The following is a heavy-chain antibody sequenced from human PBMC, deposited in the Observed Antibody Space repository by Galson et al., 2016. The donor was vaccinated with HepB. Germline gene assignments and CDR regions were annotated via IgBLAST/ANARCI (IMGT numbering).Heavy chain of an antibody. CDR3: ARISPLTIFGVVPYYYYYYMDV. J-gene: IGHJ6*03. V-gene: IGHV1-18*04. CDR2: VSGYNGNT. D-gene: IGHD3-3*01. CDR1: GYTFRSYG. Sequence: SVKVSCKVSGYTFRSYGISWVRQAPGQGLQWMGWVSGYNGNTNYAQKFQGRVTMTTDTSTNTAYMELRGLRFDDTAVYYCARISPLTIFGVVPYYYYYYMDVWGKGTTVTVSS.